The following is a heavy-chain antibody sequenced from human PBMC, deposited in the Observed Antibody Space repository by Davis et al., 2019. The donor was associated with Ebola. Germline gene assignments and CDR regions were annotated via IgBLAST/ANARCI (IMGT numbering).Heavy chain of an antibody. J-gene: IGHJ5*02. CDR1: GYTFTSYG. V-gene: IGHV1-18*01. D-gene: IGHD2-2*01. Sequence: ASVKVSCKASGYTFTSYGISWVRQAPGQGLEWMGWISAYNGNTNYAQKLQGRVTMTTDTSTSTAYMELRSLRSDDTAVYYCARGSIVVVPAARFGWFDPWGQGSLVTVSS. CDR3: ARGSIVVVPAARFGWFDP. CDR2: ISAYNGNT.